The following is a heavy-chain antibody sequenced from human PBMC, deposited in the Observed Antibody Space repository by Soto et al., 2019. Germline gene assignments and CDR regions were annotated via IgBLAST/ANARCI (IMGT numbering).Heavy chain of an antibody. CDR3: ARDPVIEGYCSGGSCPQRRFFDY. Sequence: QVQLVQSGAEVKKPGASVKVSCKASGYTFTSYGISWVRQAPGQGLEWMGWISAYNGNTNYAQKLQGRVTMTTDTSTSTAYMELRSLRSDDTAVYYCARDPVIEGYCSGGSCPQRRFFDYWGQGTLVTVSS. D-gene: IGHD2-15*01. CDR2: ISAYNGNT. J-gene: IGHJ4*02. V-gene: IGHV1-18*01. CDR1: GYTFTSYG.